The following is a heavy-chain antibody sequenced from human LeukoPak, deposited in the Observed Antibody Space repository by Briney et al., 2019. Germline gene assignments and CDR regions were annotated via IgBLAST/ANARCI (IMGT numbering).Heavy chain of an antibody. CDR1: GFTFTSYT. V-gene: IGHV3-21*01. D-gene: IGHD6-19*01. CDR3: ARDHEEWLVRGTWFAP. Sequence: GGSLRLSCSASGFTFTSYTMNWVRQAPGKGLEWVSSISSSSGYIYYADSVKGRFTISRDNAKNSLYLQMNSLRADDTAIYYCARDHEEWLVRGTWFAPWGQGTLVTVSS. CDR2: ISSSSGYI. J-gene: IGHJ5*02.